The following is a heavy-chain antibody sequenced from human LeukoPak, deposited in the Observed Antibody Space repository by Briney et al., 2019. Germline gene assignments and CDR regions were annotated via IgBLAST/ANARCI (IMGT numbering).Heavy chain of an antibody. J-gene: IGHJ6*02. Sequence: SVKVSCKASGGTFISYAISWVRQAPGQGLEWMGGIIPIFGTANYAQKFQGRVTITADESTSTAYMELSSLRSEDTAVYYCASHRRLVSDGVDVWGQGTTVTVSS. CDR3: ASHRRLVSDGVDV. CDR2: IIPIFGTA. CDR1: GGTFISYA. V-gene: IGHV1-69*01. D-gene: IGHD1-14*01.